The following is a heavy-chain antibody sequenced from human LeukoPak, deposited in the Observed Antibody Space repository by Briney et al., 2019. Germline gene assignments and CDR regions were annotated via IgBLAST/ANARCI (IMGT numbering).Heavy chain of an antibody. CDR1: GYTFTSYD. J-gene: IGHJ4*02. V-gene: IGHV1-8*01. Sequence: ASVKVSCKASGYTFTSYDINWVRQATGQGLEWMGWMNPNSGNTGYAQKFQGRVTMTRNTSISTAYMELSSLRSEDTAVYYCARVHRIYCSGGSCSFYYWGQGTLVTVSS. D-gene: IGHD2-15*01. CDR3: ARVHRIYCSGGSCSFYY. CDR2: MNPNSGNT.